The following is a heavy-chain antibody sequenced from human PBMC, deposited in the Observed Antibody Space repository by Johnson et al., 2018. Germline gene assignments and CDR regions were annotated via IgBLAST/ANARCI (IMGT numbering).Heavy chain of an antibody. CDR3: AKRWLGYIQH. V-gene: IGHV3-30*18. CDR1: GFTFSSYG. J-gene: IGHJ1*01. D-gene: IGHD2-15*01. Sequence: QVQLVQSGGGVVQPGRSLRLSCAASGFTFSSYGMHWVRQAPGKGLAWVAVISYDGSNKYSADSVKGRFTISRDNSKNTRYLQMNSLGAEDTAVYYCAKRWLGYIQHWGQGTLVTVSS. CDR2: ISYDGSNK.